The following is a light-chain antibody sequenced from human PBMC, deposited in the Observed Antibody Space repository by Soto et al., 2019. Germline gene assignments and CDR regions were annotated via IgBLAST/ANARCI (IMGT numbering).Light chain of an antibody. V-gene: IGKV1-5*01. CDR2: DAS. CDR1: QSISSW. Sequence: DIQMTQSPSTLSASVGDRVTITCRASQSISSWLAWYQQKPGEAPKLLIYDASSLESGVPSRFSGSGSGTEFTLTISSLQPDDFATYYCQQYNSYWTVGQGTKVDIK. CDR3: QQYNSYWT. J-gene: IGKJ1*01.